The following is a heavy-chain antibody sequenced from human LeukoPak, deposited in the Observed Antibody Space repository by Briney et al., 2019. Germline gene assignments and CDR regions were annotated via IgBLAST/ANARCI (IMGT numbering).Heavy chain of an antibody. CDR2: ISAYNGNT. Sequence: ASVKVSCKASGYTFTTYGISWVRQAPGQGLEWMGWISAYNGNTNYAQGRVTMTTDTSTSTAYMELRSLRSDDTAVYYCAALYSGSRLYYFDYWGQGTLVTVSS. V-gene: IGHV1-18*01. J-gene: IGHJ4*02. CDR3: AALYSGSRLYYFDY. D-gene: IGHD1-26*01. CDR1: GYTFTTYG.